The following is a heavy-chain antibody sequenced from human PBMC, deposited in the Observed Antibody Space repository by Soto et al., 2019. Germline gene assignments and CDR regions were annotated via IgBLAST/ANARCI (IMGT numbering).Heavy chain of an antibody. J-gene: IGHJ5*02. V-gene: IGHV4-34*01. Sequence: QVQLQQWGAGLLKPSETLSLTCAVYGGSFSGCYWSWIRQPPGKGLEWIGEINHSGSTNYNPSLKSRVTISVDTSKNQFSLKLSSVTAADTAVYYCARAWGRTNWFDPWGQGTLVTVSS. CDR1: GGSFSGCY. CDR2: INHSGST. CDR3: ARAWGRTNWFDP. D-gene: IGHD3-16*01.